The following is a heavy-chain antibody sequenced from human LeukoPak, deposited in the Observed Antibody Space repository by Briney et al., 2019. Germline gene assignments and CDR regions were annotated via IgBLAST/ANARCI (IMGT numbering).Heavy chain of an antibody. CDR3: ARDFRIAAADNYYYYYMDV. J-gene: IGHJ6*03. V-gene: IGHV4-59*01. CDR2: IYYSGST. Sequence: SGTLSLTCTVSGGSISSYYWSWIRQPPGKGLEWVGYIYYSGSTNYNPSLKSRVTISVDTSKNQFSLKLSSVTAADTAVYYCARDFRIAAADNYYYYYMDVWGKGTTVTVSS. CDR1: GGSISSYY. D-gene: IGHD6-13*01.